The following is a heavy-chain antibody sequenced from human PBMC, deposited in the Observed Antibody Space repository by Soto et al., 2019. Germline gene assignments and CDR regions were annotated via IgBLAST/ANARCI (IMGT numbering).Heavy chain of an antibody. CDR2: IKQDGSEK. V-gene: IGHV3-7*01. CDR3: ARAVYYDSSGLYYFDY. CDR1: GFTFSTYW. J-gene: IGHJ4*02. D-gene: IGHD3-22*01. Sequence: GGSLRLSCAASGFTFSTYWMNWVRQAPGKGLEWVANIKQDGSEKYYVDSVKGRFTISRDNSKNTLYLQMNSLRAEDTAVYYCARAVYYDSSGLYYFDYWGQGTLVTVSS.